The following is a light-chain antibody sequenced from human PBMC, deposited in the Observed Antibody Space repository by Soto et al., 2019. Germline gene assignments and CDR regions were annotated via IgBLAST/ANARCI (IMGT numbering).Light chain of an antibody. CDR1: SSDVGSHNL. CDR3: CSYAGSSTYV. J-gene: IGLJ1*01. Sequence: QSGLTQPASVSGSPGQSITISCTGTSSDVGSHNLVSWYQQHPGKAPKLMIYEGSKRPSGVSNRFSGSKSGNTASLTISGLQAEDEADYYCCSYAGSSTYVFGTGTKVTV. V-gene: IGLV2-23*01. CDR2: EGS.